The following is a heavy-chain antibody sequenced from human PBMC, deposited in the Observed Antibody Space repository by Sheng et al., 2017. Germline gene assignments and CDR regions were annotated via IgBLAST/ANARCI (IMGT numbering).Heavy chain of an antibody. J-gene: IGHJ4*02. D-gene: IGHD5-12*01. CDR1: GFSFNHYA. CDR2: VSYDGRDK. CDR3: TRQRAEGYNQIDY. Sequence: QVQLVESGGGVVQPGRSLRLSCAVSGFSFNHYAMHWVRQAPGKGLECVGVVSYDGRDKHYADSVKGRFSISRDNSNNTVYLQMNSLEPADTAVYYCTRQRAEGYNQIDYWGQGTLVTVSS. V-gene: IGHV3-30*04.